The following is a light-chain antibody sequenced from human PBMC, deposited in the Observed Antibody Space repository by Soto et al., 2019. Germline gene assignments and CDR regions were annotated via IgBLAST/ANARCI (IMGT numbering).Light chain of an antibody. CDR1: SSDVGAYNY. V-gene: IGLV2-8*01. CDR3: SSYAGTNNLLYV. J-gene: IGLJ1*01. CDR2: EVS. Sequence: QSALTQPPSASGSPGQSVTISCSGTSSDVGAYNYVSWYQQHPGKAPRLLIYEVSQRPSGVPDRFSGSKSANTASLTVSGRQPEDEADYYCSSYAGTNNLLYVFGTGTKLTVL.